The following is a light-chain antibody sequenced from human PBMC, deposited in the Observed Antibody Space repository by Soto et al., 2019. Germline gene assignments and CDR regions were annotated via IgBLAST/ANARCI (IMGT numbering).Light chain of an antibody. J-gene: IGKJ3*01. V-gene: IGKV3-11*01. CDR3: QQRSSWPIFT. CDR1: QSISSH. CDR2: DAS. Sequence: EIVLTQSPATLSLSPGERATLSCRASQSISSHLAWYQQKPGQAPRLLIFDASNRATGIPARFSGSGSGTDFTLTISSLEPEDFAVYYCQQRSSWPIFTFGPGTKVDI.